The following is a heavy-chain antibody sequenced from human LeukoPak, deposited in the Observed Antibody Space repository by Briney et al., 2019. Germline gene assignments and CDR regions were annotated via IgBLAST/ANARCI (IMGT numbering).Heavy chain of an antibody. CDR2: IYPGDSDT. V-gene: IGHV5-51*01. CDR1: GYTFTSYW. Sequence: KVSCKASGYTFTSYWIGWVRQMPGKGLEWMGIIYPGDSDTRYSPSFQGQVTISADKSISTAYLQWSSLKASDTAMYYCARALYNWNDYYFDYWGQGTLVTVSS. D-gene: IGHD1-1*01. J-gene: IGHJ4*02. CDR3: ARALYNWNDYYFDY.